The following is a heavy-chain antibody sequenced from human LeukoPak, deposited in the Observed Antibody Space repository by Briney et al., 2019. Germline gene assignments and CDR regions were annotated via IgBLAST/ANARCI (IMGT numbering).Heavy chain of an antibody. CDR2: ISGSGGST. Sequence: PGGSLRLSCAASGFTFSSYAMSWVRQAPGKGLEWVSAISGSGGSTYYADSVKGRFTISRDNSKNTLYLQMNSLRAEDTAVYYCARSGSSGWYGADYYYGMDVWGQGTTVTVSS. D-gene: IGHD6-19*01. CDR3: ARSGSSGWYGADYYYGMDV. CDR1: GFTFSSYA. J-gene: IGHJ6*02. V-gene: IGHV3-23*01.